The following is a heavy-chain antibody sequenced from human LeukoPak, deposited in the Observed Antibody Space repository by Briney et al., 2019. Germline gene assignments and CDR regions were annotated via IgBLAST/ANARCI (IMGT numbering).Heavy chain of an antibody. CDR2: ISGSGGNT. Sequence: GGSLRLSCAACGFTFSSYAMSWVRQAPGKGLEWASAISGSGGNTYYADSVRGRFTISRDKSKSTVYLQMNSLGVEDTAIYYCARGRKLGAPTYFFDYWGQGTLVTVSS. CDR3: ARGRKLGAPTYFFDY. D-gene: IGHD1-26*01. V-gene: IGHV3-23*01. CDR1: GFTFSSYA. J-gene: IGHJ4*02.